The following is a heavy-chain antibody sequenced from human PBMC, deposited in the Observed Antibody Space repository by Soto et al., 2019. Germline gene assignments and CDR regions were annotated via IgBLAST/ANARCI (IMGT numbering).Heavy chain of an antibody. J-gene: IGHJ6*02. CDR1: GFTFSSYA. CDR2: ISYDGSNK. D-gene: IGHD3-3*01. CDR3: ARDLAYDFWSGYYSNTKTGGYGMDV. Sequence: PGGSLRLSCAASGFTFSSYAMHWVRQAPGKGLEWVAVISYDGSNKYYADSVKGRFTISRDNSKNTLYLQMNSLRAEDTAVYYCARDLAYDFWSGYYSNTKTGGYGMDVWGQGTTVTVSS. V-gene: IGHV3-30-3*01.